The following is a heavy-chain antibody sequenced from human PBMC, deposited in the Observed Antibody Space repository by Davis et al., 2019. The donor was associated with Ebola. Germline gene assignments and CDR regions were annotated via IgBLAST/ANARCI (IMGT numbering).Heavy chain of an antibody. V-gene: IGHV4-34*01. D-gene: IGHD6-19*01. CDR1: GGSFSGYY. CDR2: INHSGST. CDR3: ARDGIAVAAFQGAFDI. J-gene: IGHJ3*02. Sequence: PSETLSLTCAVYGGSFSGYYWSWIRQPPGKGLEWIGEINHSGSTNYNPSLKSRVTISVDTSKNQFSLKLSSVTAADTAVYYCARDGIAVAAFQGAFDIWGQGTMVTVSS.